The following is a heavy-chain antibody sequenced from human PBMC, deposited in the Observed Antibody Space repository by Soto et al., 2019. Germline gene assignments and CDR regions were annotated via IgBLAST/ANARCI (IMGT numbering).Heavy chain of an antibody. CDR2: IYYSGST. CDR1: GGSISSGGYY. J-gene: IGHJ5*02. D-gene: IGHD3-3*01. CDR3: ARAYVLRFLEWSSGFDP. Sequence: TLSLTCTVSGGSISSGGYYRSWIRQHPGKGLEWIGYIYYSGSTYYNPSLKSRVTISVDRSKNQFSLKLSSVTAADTAVYYCARAYVLRFLEWSSGFDPWGQGTLVTSPQ. V-gene: IGHV4-31*03.